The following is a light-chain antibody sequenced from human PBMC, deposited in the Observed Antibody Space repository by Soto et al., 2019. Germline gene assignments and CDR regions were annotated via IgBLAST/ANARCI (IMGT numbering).Light chain of an antibody. Sequence: SYELTQPPSVSVSPGQTANITCSGNLLGSRFVFWYRQKAGQSPEVVIYEDTKLPSGIPERFSGSNSGNTATLTISGAQALDEADFYCQAWDSGTVVFGGGTKLTVL. CDR2: EDT. J-gene: IGLJ3*02. CDR1: LLGSRF. CDR3: QAWDSGTVV. V-gene: IGLV3-1*01.